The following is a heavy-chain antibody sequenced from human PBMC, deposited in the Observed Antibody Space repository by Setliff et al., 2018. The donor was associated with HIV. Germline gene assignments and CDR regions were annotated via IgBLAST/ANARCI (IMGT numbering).Heavy chain of an antibody. CDR3: ARARLQGIVTAVGPRDNCLDP. V-gene: IGHV1-18*01. CDR1: GYTFTRYG. Sequence: ASVKVSCKASGYTFTRYGISWVRQAPGQGLEWMGWISAYTGHPDYASRLLGRVTLTTDTSTSTAYMELRSLSSADTAVYFCARARLQGIVTAVGPRDNCLDPWGQGTRVTVSS. CDR2: ISAYTGHP. J-gene: IGHJ5*02. D-gene: IGHD3-9*01.